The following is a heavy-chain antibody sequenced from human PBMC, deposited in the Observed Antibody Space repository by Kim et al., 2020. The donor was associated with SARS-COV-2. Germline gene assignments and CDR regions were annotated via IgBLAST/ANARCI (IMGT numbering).Heavy chain of an antibody. CDR1: GFTFSSYG. CDR3: AKDRPLNRVRGAFDI. V-gene: IGHV3-30*18. J-gene: IGHJ3*02. CDR2: ISYDGSNK. Sequence: GGSLRLSCAASGFTFSSYGMHWVRQAPGKGLEWVAVISYDGSNKYYADSVKGRFTISRDNSKNTLYLQMNSLRAEDTAVYYCAKDRPLNRVRGAFDIWG. D-gene: IGHD3-16*01.